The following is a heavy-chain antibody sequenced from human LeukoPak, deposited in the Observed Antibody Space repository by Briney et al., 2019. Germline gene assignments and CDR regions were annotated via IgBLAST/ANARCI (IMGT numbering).Heavy chain of an antibody. Sequence: GESLKISCAASGFTFSNSWMHWVRQAPGKGLVWVSGINYGGSTTSYADSVQGRFTISRDNAKNTLYLQMNSLRVEDTAVYYCARGAASSWYDWGQGTQVTVSS. CDR1: GFTFSNSW. J-gene: IGHJ4*02. CDR3: ARGAASSWYD. D-gene: IGHD6-13*01. CDR2: INYGGSTT. V-gene: IGHV3-74*01.